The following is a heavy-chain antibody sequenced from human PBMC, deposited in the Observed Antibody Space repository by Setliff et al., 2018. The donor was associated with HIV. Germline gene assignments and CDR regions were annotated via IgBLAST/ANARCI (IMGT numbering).Heavy chain of an antibody. V-gene: IGHV3-23*01. CDR2: IRDSGVSV. D-gene: IGHD6-13*01. CDR3: ARGGDRQQLVLIDY. Sequence: GGSLRLSCAASGFSFTNYGMTWVRQAPGKGLEWVSGIRDSGVSVYYADSVMGRFTISRDNAKNSLYLQMNSLRAEDTAVYYCARGGDRQQLVLIDYWGQGTLVTVSS. J-gene: IGHJ4*02. CDR1: GFSFTNYG.